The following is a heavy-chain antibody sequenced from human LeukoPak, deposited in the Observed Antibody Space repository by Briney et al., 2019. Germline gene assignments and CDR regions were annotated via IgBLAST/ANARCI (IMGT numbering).Heavy chain of an antibody. CDR2: ISSSSSYI. D-gene: IGHD1-26*01. CDR1: GFTFSSYS. V-gene: IGHV3-21*01. J-gene: IGHJ3*02. CDR3: ARDNWSWVAFDI. Sequence: GGSLRLSCAASGFTFSSYSMNWVRQAPGKGLEWVSSISSSSSYIYYADSVKSRFTISRDNTKNSPYLQMNSLRAEERAVYYCARDNWSWVAFDIWGQGKMVTVSS.